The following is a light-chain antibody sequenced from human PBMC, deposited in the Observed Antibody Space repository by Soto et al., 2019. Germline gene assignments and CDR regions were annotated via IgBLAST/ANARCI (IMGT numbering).Light chain of an antibody. V-gene: IGKV3-15*01. CDR3: HPYYNLWP. CDR1: QSVGSN. J-gene: IGKJ1*01. Sequence: IGMSLSVVAVSVSTGERATLSCRASQSVGSNLAWYQQKPGQAPRLLIYGASTRVTGIPARFSGSGSGTEFTLTISSLESEDIAVYHCHPYYNLWPFGQGTK. CDR2: GAS.